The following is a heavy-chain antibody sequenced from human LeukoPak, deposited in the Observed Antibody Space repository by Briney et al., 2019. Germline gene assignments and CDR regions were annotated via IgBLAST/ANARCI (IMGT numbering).Heavy chain of an antibody. Sequence: GASVKVSCKASGYTFTSYYMRWVRQAPGQGLEWMGIINASRGGTSYAQKFQGRVTITADESTSTAYMELSSLRSEDTAAYYCARAGYCSGGSCSHCYYYGMDVWGQETTVTVSS. CDR3: ARAGYCSGGSCSHCYYYGMDV. J-gene: IGHJ6*02. CDR1: GYTFTSYY. V-gene: IGHV1-46*01. CDR2: INASRGGT. D-gene: IGHD2-15*01.